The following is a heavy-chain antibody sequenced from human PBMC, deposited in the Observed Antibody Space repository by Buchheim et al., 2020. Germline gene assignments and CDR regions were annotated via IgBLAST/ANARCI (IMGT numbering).Heavy chain of an antibody. D-gene: IGHD3-3*01. CDR3: AKGGTGDYDFWSGYRKYWYFDL. CDR2: ISGSGGST. V-gene: IGHV3-23*01. Sequence: EVQLLESGGDLVQPGGSLRLSCAASGFTFSNYAMTWVRQAPGKGLEWVSTISGSGGSTYYADSVKGRFTISRDNSKNKLFLQMNSLRAEDTAVYYCAKGGTGDYDFWSGYRKYWYFDLWGRGTL. J-gene: IGHJ2*01. CDR1: GFTFSNYA.